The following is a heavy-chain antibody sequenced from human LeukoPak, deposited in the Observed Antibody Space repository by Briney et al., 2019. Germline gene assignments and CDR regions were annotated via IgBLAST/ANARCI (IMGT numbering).Heavy chain of an antibody. V-gene: IGHV3-48*03. Sequence: GGSLRLSCAASGFTFSSYEMNWVRQAPGKGLEWVSYISSSGSTIYYADSVKGRFTISRDNAKNSLYLQMNSLRAGDTAVYYCAAGAMAFIDYWGQGTLVTVSS. D-gene: IGHD5-18*01. J-gene: IGHJ4*02. CDR1: GFTFSSYE. CDR3: AAGAMAFIDY. CDR2: ISSSGSTI.